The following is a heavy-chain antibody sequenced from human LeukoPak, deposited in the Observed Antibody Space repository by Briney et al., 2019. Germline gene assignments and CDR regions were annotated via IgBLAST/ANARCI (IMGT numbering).Heavy chain of an antibody. CDR1: GGSISSYY. V-gene: IGHV4-59*08. D-gene: IGHD3-16*01. CDR2: IYYSGST. CDR3: ARHPGDYDYVWGSFPGEYYFDY. J-gene: IGHJ4*02. Sequence: PSETLSLTCTVSGGSISSYYWSWIRQPPGKGLEWIGDIYYSGSTNYNPSLKSRVTTSVDTSKNQFSLKLSSVTAADTAVYYCARHPGDYDYVWGSFPGEYYFDYWGQGTLVTVSS.